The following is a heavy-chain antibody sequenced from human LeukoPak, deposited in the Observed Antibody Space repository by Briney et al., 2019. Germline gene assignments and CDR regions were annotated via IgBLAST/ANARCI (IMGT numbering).Heavy chain of an antibody. J-gene: IGHJ4*02. V-gene: IGHV3-23*05. D-gene: IGHD3-3*01. Sequence: GGSLRLSCAASGFTFSGYGMNWVRQAPGKGLEWVSLIFASGSSTKYADSVKGRFTISRDNSKNTLYLQMNSLRAEDTAVYYCASGWSGYPVRLDYWGQGTLVTVSS. CDR1: GFTFSGYG. CDR3: ASGWSGYPVRLDY. CDR2: IFASGSST.